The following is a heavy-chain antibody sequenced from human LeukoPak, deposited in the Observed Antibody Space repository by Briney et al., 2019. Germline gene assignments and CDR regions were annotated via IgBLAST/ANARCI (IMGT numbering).Heavy chain of an antibody. D-gene: IGHD3-22*01. CDR3: ARGGTMIVVVTIDYGGHDAFDI. CDR1: GYTFTGYY. J-gene: IGHJ3*02. V-gene: IGHV1-2*04. Sequence: ASVKVSCKASGYTFTGYYMHWVRQAPGQGLEWMGWINPNSGGTNYAQKFQGWVTMTRDTSISTAYMELSRLRSDDTAVYYCARGGTMIVVVTIDYGGHDAFDIWGQGTMVTVSS. CDR2: INPNSGGT.